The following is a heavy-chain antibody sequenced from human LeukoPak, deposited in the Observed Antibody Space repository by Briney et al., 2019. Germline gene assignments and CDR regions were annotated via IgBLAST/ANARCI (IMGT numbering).Heavy chain of an antibody. CDR2: INPNSGGT. V-gene: IGHV1-2*02. CDR3: ASTGYCSGGSCYSNRY. Sequence: ASVKVSCKASGYTFTGYHMHWVRQAPGQGLEWMGWINPNSGGTNYAQKFQGRVTMTRDTSISTAYMELSRLRSDDTAVYYCASTGYCSGGSCYSNRYWGQGTLVTVSS. CDR1: GYTFTGYH. D-gene: IGHD2-15*01. J-gene: IGHJ4*02.